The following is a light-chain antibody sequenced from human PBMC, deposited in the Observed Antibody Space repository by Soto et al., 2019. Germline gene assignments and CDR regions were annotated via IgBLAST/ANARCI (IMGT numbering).Light chain of an antibody. Sequence: DIQMTQSPSTLSASVGDRVTITCRASQSIGDSLAWYQQKPGKAPYLLISDVSSLERGVPSRFSGSGSGTEFTLTIRSMQTDDFANFYCQQYNGYSRTFGQGTKVDSK. J-gene: IGKJ1*01. CDR1: QSIGDS. CDR2: DVS. V-gene: IGKV1-5*01. CDR3: QQYNGYSRT.